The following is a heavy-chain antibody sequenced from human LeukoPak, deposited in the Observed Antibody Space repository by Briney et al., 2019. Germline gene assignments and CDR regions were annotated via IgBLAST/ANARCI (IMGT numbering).Heavy chain of an antibody. CDR3: ARGLFVDSNWFDP. V-gene: IGHV4-4*07. D-gene: IGHD3/OR15-3a*01. Sequence: SETLSLTCTVSGGFISSYYWSSIRQPAGKGLEWIGRIYTSGSTNYNPSLKSRVTISVYTSKNQFSLKLSSVTAADTAVYYCARGLFVDSNWFDPWGQGTLVTVSS. J-gene: IGHJ5*01. CDR2: IYTSGST. CDR1: GGFISSYY.